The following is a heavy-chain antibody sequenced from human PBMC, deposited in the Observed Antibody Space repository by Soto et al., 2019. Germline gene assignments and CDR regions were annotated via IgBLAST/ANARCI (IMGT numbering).Heavy chain of an antibody. D-gene: IGHD3-10*01. CDR3: AKDLKVSGGFHGSLNYYYGMDV. J-gene: IGHJ6*02. CDR1: GFTFSEYG. Sequence: PGGSLRLSCTASGFTFSEYGIHWVRQAPGKGLEWVAVISYDGNVKYYTDSVKGRFTISRDNSQSTLFLQMDSLRPEDAAVYYCAKDLKVSGGFHGSLNYYYGMDVWGQGTTVTVSS. CDR2: ISYDGNVK. V-gene: IGHV3-30*18.